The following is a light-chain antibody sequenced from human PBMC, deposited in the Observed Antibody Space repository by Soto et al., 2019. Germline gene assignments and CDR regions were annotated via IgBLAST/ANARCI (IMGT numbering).Light chain of an antibody. V-gene: IGLV2-14*03. J-gene: IGLJ1*01. Sequence: QSALTQPASVSGSPGQSITISCTGTSSDIGGYDYVSWYQQHPGKAPKLMIYDVNRRPPGVPDRFFGSKSGNTASLTVSGLQAEDEADYYCVSFAGGTYVFGTGTKLTVL. CDR3: VSFAGGTYV. CDR2: DVN. CDR1: SSDIGGYDY.